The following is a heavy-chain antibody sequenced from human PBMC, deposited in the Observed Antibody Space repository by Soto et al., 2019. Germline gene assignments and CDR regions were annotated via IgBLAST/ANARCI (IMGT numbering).Heavy chain of an antibody. CDR1: GFTFSSYD. CDR3: ARAFRPSSGDYYYYMDV. Sequence: EVQLVESGGGLVQPGGSLRLSCAASGFTFSSYDMHWVRQATGKGLEWVSAIGTAGATYYPGSVKGRFTISRENAKDSLYLQMNSLRAGDTAVYYCARAFRPSSGDYYYYMDVCGKGNTVTVS. V-gene: IGHV3-13*01. D-gene: IGHD1-26*01. CDR2: IGTAGAT. J-gene: IGHJ6*03.